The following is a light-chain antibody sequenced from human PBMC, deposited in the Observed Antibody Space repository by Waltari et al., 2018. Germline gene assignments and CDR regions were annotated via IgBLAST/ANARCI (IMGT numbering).Light chain of an antibody. CDR3: SSYTSSNTLV. CDR2: DVS. J-gene: IGLJ3*02. V-gene: IGLV2-14*01. CDR1: SSDVGGYHY. Sequence: QSALTQPASVSGSPGQSITMSCTGTSSDVGGYHYVSWYQQYPGKAPKLMIYDVSQGASVVSNRFSGYRAGNTAFLTISGLQAEDEADYYCSSYTSSNTLVFGVGTKLTVL.